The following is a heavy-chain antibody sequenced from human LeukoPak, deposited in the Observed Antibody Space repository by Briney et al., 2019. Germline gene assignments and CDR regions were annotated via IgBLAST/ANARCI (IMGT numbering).Heavy chain of an antibody. CDR3: ARDPMVRGVNNYYYYMNV. J-gene: IGHJ6*03. V-gene: IGHV4-34*01. D-gene: IGHD3-10*01. CDR2: INHSGST. CDR1: GGSFSVYY. Sequence: SETLSLTCAVYGGSFSVYYWSWIRQPPGKGLEWIGEINHSGSTNYNPSLKSRVTISVDTSKNQFSLKLSSVTAADTAVYYCARDPMVRGVNNYYYYMNVWGKGTTVTVSS.